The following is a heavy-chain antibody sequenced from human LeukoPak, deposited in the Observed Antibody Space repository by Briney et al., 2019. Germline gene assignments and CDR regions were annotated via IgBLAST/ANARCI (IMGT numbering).Heavy chain of an antibody. D-gene: IGHD6-19*01. V-gene: IGHV4-59*08. Sequence: PSETLSLTCTVSGGSISTHYWSWIRQPPGKGLEWIGYVYYSGATNYNPSLKSRVTISLETSKNQFSLRLSSVTAADTAVYYCARRVAVTGTYCFDLWGQGTPVTVSS. CDR3: ARRVAVTGTYCFDL. J-gene: IGHJ4*02. CDR1: GGSISTHY. CDR2: VYYSGAT.